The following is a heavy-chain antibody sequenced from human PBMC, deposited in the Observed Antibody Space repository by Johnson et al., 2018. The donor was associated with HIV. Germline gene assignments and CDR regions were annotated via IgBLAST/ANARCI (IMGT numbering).Heavy chain of an antibody. J-gene: IGHJ3*02. D-gene: IGHD1-26*01. CDR2: IGTAGDT. CDR1: GFTFSGYD. CDR3: ARDWDAYGAFDI. Sequence: VQLMESGGGLIQPGGSLRLSCAASGFTFSGYDMPWVRQATGKGLEWVSAIGTAGDTYCPGSVKGRFTISRENAKNSLYLQMNTLRAADTAVYYCARDWDAYGAFDIWGQGTMVTVSS. V-gene: IGHV3-13*01.